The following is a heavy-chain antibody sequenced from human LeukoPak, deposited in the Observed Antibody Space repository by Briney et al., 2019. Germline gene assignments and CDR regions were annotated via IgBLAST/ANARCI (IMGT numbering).Heavy chain of an antibody. CDR3: ARVWSRIVGATTSSHY. V-gene: IGHV1-69*13. J-gene: IGHJ4*02. CDR2: IIPIFGTA. CDR1: GGTFSSYA. Sequence: WASVKVSCKASGGTFSSYAISWVRQAPGQGLEWMGGIIPIFGTANYAQKFQGRVTITADESTSTAYMELSSLRSEDTAVYYCARVWSRIVGATTSSHYWGQGTLVTVSS. D-gene: IGHD1-26*01.